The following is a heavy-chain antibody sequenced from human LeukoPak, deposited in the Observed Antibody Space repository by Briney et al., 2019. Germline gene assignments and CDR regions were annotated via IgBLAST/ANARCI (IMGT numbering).Heavy chain of an antibody. Sequence: SQTLSLTCAVSGGSISSGGYSWSWIRQPPGKGLEWIGYIYHSGSTYYNPSLKSRVTISVDRSKNQFSLKLSSVTAADTAMYYCASDPFGETVTDYWGQGTLVTVSS. V-gene: IGHV4-30-2*01. J-gene: IGHJ4*02. CDR3: ASDPFGETVTDY. CDR2: IYHSGST. CDR1: GGSISSGGYS. D-gene: IGHD4-17*01.